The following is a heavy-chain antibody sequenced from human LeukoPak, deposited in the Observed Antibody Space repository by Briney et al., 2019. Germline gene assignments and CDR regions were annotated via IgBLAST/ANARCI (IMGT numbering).Heavy chain of an antibody. CDR1: GGSISSYY. D-gene: IGHD1-26*01. Sequence: PSGTLSLTCTVSGGSISSYYWSWIRQPAGKGLEWIGRIYTSGSTNYNASLKSRVSMSVDTSKNQFSLKLSSATAADTAVFYCARENSGSYRDFDYGGQETLVTVSS. CDR3: ARENSGSYRDFDY. CDR2: IYTSGST. V-gene: IGHV4-4*07. J-gene: IGHJ4*02.